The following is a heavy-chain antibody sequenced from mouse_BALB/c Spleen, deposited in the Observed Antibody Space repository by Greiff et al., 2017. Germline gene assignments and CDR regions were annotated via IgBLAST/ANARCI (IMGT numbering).Heavy chain of an antibody. J-gene: IGHJ3*01. CDR3: ARRDYDGFAY. Sequence: EVKLMESGGGLVKPGGSLKLSCAASGFTFSSYAMSWVRQTPEKRLEWVATISSGGSYTYYPDSVKGRFTISRDNAKNTLYLQMSSLRSEDTAMYYCARRDYDGFAYWGQGTLVTVSA. CDR1: GFTFSSYA. V-gene: IGHV5-9-3*01. D-gene: IGHD2-4*01. CDR2: ISSGGSYT.